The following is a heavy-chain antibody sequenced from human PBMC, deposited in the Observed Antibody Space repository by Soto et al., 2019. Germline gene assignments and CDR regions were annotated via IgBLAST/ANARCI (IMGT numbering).Heavy chain of an antibody. CDR2: INPSGGGP. J-gene: IGHJ3*01. V-gene: IGHV1-46*01. CDR1: GYTFTNYY. Sequence: QVQLMQSGAEVKQPGASVKVSCKASGYTFTNYYMHWVRQVPGQGLEWMGIINPSGGGPAHAQNFRSRLTTTSDTSRAPSYVSLYSLSSEDTAVYFCARSDMGGDAALDFWGQGTMVTVSS. CDR3: ARSDMGGDAALDF. D-gene: IGHD3-16*01.